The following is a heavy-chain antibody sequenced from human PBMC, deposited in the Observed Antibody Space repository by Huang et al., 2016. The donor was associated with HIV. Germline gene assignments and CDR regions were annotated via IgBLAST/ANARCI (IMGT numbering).Heavy chain of an antibody. CDR1: VGSLSGYY. D-gene: IGHD3-10*01. CDR3: ARDATRNPRGGFDP. Sequence: QVHLQQWGAGLLKSAETLSLTCAVYVGSLSGYYWSWLRQTPGKGLEWIGEINHLGSPNYNPSMKSRVSISIGGSKKQFSLKLGSISDTETAVYFFARDATRNPRGGFDPWGQGTLVTVAS. V-gene: IGHV4-34*02. CDR2: INHLGSP. J-gene: IGHJ5*02.